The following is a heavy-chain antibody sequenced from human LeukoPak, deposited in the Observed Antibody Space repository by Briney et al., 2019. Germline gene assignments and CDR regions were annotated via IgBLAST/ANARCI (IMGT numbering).Heavy chain of an antibody. Sequence: GGSLRLSCAASGFTFTSYWMSWVRQAPGKGLEWVSAISGSGGSTYYADSVKGRFTISRDNSKNTLYLQMNSLRAEDTAVYYCAKDRKDYGPSTFDYWGQGTLVTVSS. J-gene: IGHJ4*02. CDR3: AKDRKDYGPSTFDY. V-gene: IGHV3-23*01. D-gene: IGHD4-17*01. CDR1: GFTFTSYW. CDR2: ISGSGGST.